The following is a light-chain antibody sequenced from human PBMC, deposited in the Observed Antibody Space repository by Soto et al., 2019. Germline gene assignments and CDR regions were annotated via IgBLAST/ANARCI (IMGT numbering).Light chain of an antibody. Sequence: QSVLTQPPSVSGAPGQRGTISCTGSSSNIGAGYDVHWYQQLPGTAPKLLIYGNSNRPSGVPDRFSGPKSGTSASLAITGLQAEDEADYYCQSYDSSLTGAMFGGGTKLTVL. CDR2: GNS. CDR1: SSNIGAGYD. CDR3: QSYDSSLTGAM. J-gene: IGLJ3*02. V-gene: IGLV1-40*01.